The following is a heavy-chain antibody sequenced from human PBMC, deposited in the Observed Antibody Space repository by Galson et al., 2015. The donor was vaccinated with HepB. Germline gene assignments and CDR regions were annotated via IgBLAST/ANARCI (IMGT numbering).Heavy chain of an antibody. V-gene: IGHV3-7*01. J-gene: IGHJ5*02. D-gene: IGHD2-15*01. CDR1: GFIVSNYR. CDR3: ARDRVVAGGGDWFDP. Sequence: SLRLSCATSGFIVSNYRMSWVRQAPGKGLEWVANIKEDGNEKYYVDSVKGRFTISRDNSKNSLWLQMNNLRVEDTAVYYCARDRVVAGGGDWFDPWGQGTLVTVSS. CDR2: IKEDGNEK.